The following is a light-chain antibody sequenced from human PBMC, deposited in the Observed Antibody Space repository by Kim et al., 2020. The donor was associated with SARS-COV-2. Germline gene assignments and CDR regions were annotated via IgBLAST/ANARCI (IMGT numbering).Light chain of an antibody. CDR3: QQYGSSLYT. CDR1: QSVSSSY. V-gene: IGKV3-20*01. J-gene: IGKJ2*01. Sequence: SREERDTLSCRASQSVSSSYLAWYQQKPGQAPRLLIYGASSRATGIPDRFSGSGSGTDFTLTISRLEPEDFAVYYCQQYGSSLYTFGQGTKLEI. CDR2: GAS.